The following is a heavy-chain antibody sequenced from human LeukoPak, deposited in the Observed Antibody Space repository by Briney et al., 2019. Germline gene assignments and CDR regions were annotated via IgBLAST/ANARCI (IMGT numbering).Heavy chain of an antibody. V-gene: IGHV3-11*04. D-gene: IGHD3-3*02. CDR1: GLTLSNYY. CDR2: ISNIGSTT. CDR3: ASDISNKGFDY. Sequence: NPGRSLRLSCAASGLTLSNYYMSWISQAPGKGMEWVSYISNIGSTTHHADSVKGRFTISRDNAKNSLYLQMNSLRAEDTAVYYCASDISNKGFDYWGQGTLVTVSS. J-gene: IGHJ4*02.